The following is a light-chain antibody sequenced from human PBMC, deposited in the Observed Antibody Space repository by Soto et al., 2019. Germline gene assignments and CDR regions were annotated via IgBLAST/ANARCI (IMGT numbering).Light chain of an antibody. CDR3: QKYNSAPWT. CDR1: QGISYY. CDR2: AAS. V-gene: IGKV1-27*01. Sequence: DIQVTQSPSSLSASVGDIVTITFRASQGISYYLAWFQQKPGKLPKLLIYAASTLQSGVPSRFIGSGSGTDFTLTISSLQPEDVATYYCQKYNSAPWTFGQGTKVDIK. J-gene: IGKJ1*01.